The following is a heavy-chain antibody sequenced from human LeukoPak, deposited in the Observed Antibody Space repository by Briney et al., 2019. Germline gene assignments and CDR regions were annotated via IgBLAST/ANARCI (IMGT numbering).Heavy chain of an antibody. V-gene: IGHV3-48*01. CDR3: AKEGRRPNYYDKHDFDY. CDR1: GFTFSSYS. D-gene: IGHD3-22*01. J-gene: IGHJ4*02. Sequence: GGSLRLSCAASGFTFSSYSMNWVRQAPGKGLEWVSYISSSSSTIYYADSVKGRFTISRDNAKNSLYLQMNSLRAEDTAVYYCAKEGRRPNYYDKHDFDYWGQGTLVTVSS. CDR2: ISSSSSTI.